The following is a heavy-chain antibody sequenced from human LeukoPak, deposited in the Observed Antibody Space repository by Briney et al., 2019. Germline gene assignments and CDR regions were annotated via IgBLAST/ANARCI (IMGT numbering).Heavy chain of an antibody. D-gene: IGHD6-19*01. CDR2: ISYDGSNK. Sequence: GGSLRLSCAASGFTFSSYAMHWVRQAPGKGLEWVAVISYDGSNKYYADSVKGRFTISRDNSKNTVYLQMNSLRAEDTAVYYCASGWGSSSGWYYDWGQGTLVTVSS. CDR3: ASGWGSSSGWYYD. CDR1: GFTFSSYA. V-gene: IGHV3-30*04. J-gene: IGHJ4*02.